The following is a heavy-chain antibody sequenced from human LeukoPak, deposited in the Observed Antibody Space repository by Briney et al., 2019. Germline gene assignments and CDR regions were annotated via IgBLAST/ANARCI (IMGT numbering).Heavy chain of an antibody. D-gene: IGHD5-18*01. CDR1: GFTFGDYA. CDR3: ASETKRGYSYGSPTDAFDI. CDR2: IRSKAYGGTT. J-gene: IGHJ3*02. Sequence: GGSLRLSCTASGFTFGDYAMSWFRQAPGKGLEWVGFIRSKAYGGTTEYAASVKGRFTISRDDSKSIAYLQMNSLKTEDTAVYYCASETKRGYSYGSPTDAFDIWGQGTMVTVSS. V-gene: IGHV3-49*03.